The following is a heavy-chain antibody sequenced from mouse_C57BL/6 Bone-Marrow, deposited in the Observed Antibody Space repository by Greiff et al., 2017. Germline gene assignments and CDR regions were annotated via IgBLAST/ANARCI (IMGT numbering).Heavy chain of an antibody. CDR1: GYTFTDYE. D-gene: IGHD1-1*01. Sequence: VQLVESGAELVRPGASVTLSCKASGYTFTDYEMHWVKQTPVHGLEWIGAIDPDTGGTAYNQKFKGKAILTADKSSSTAYMELRSLTSEDSAVYYCTTHYGRYVDYWGRGTTLTVSS. CDR3: TTHYGRYVDY. CDR2: IDPDTGGT. J-gene: IGHJ2*01. V-gene: IGHV1-15*01.